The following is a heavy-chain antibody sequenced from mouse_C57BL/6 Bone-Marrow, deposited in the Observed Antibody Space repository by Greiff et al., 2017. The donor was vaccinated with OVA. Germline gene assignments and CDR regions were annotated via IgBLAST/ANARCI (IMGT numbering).Heavy chain of an antibody. CDR3: AREVRLLPYWYFDV. Sequence: EVQLVESGGGLVKPGGSLKLSCAASGFTFSSYAMSWVRQTPEKRLEWVATISDGGSYTYYPDNVKGRFTISRDNAKNNLYLQMSHLKSEDTAMYYCAREVRLLPYWYFDVWGTGTTVTVSS. V-gene: IGHV5-4*01. CDR1: GFTFSSYA. CDR2: ISDGGSYT. J-gene: IGHJ1*03. D-gene: IGHD2-3*01.